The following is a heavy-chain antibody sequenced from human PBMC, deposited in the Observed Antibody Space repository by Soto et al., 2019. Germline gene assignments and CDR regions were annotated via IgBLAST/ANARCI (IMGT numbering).Heavy chain of an antibody. CDR1: WGTIGGYC. CDR3: ARHAVRGVIIEYYFDY. V-gene: IGHV4-59*08. J-gene: IGHJ4*02. CDR2: IYYSGST. D-gene: IGHD3-10*01. Sequence: PLETLRLTCTVAWGTIGGYCGSWIRQPPGKGLEWIGYIYYSGSTNYNPSLKSRVTISVDTSKNQFSLKLSSVTAADTAVYYCARHAVRGVIIEYYFDYWGQGTLVTVSS.